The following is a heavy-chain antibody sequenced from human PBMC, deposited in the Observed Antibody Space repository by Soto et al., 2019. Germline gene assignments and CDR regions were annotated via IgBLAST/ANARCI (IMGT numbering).Heavy chain of an antibody. CDR1: GFTFRTYG. D-gene: IGHD3-16*01. Sequence: PGGSLRLSCAASGFTFRTYGMHWVRQAPGKGLEWVAIFWYDGSNKYYAESVKGRFTISRDNSKNTLYLQMNSLRAEDTAVYYCARDGNFGAKGGSLDIWGQGTMGTVS. V-gene: IGHV3-33*01. CDR3: ARDGNFGAKGGSLDI. CDR2: FWYDGSNK. J-gene: IGHJ3*02.